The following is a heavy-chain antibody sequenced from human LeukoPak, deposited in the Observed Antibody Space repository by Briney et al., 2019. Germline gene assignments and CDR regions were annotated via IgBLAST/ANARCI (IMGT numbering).Heavy chain of an antibody. V-gene: IGHV1-2*02. CDR3: ARDHSQQPYWFDP. CDR2: INPNSGGT. D-gene: IGHD1/OR15-1a*01. CDR1: GYTFTGYY. Sequence: AAVKVSCKASGYTFTGYYMHWVRQAPGQGVEWVGWINPNSGGTNYAQKFQGRVTMTRDTSISTAYMDLSRLRCDDTAVYYCARDHSQQPYWFDPWGQGALVTVSS. J-gene: IGHJ5*02.